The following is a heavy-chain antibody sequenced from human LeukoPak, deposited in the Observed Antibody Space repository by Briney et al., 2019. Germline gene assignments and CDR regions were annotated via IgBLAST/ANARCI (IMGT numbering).Heavy chain of an antibody. J-gene: IGHJ4*02. Sequence: SETLSLTCTVSGGSISSHYWSWIRQPPGKGLEWIGYIYYSGSTNSNPPLKSRVTISVDTSKNQFSLKLSSVTAADTAVYYCARGGDGYTLYYFDYWGQGTLVTVSS. V-gene: IGHV4-59*11. D-gene: IGHD5-24*01. CDR1: GGSISSHY. CDR2: IYYSGST. CDR3: ARGGDGYTLYYFDY.